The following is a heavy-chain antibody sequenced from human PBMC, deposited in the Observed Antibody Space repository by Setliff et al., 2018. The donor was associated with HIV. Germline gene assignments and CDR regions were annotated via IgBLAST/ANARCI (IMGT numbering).Heavy chain of an antibody. J-gene: IGHJ5*02. D-gene: IGHD4-4*01. V-gene: IGHV7-4-1*02. Sequence: ASVKVSCQASGSTFTSYAMNWVRQAPGQGLEWMGWINTNTGNPTYAQGFTGRFVFSLDTSVSTAYLQISSLKAEDTAVYYCARGAMTTSRSGTTNWFDPWGQGTLGTV. CDR3: ARGAMTTSRSGTTNWFDP. CDR1: GSTFTSYA. CDR2: INTNTGNP.